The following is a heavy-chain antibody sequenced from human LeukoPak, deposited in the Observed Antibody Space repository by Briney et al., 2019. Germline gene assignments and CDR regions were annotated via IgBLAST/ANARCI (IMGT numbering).Heavy chain of an antibody. Sequence: PSETLSLTCTVSGGSISSYYWSWIRQPPGKGLEWIGCIYTSGSTNYNPSLKSRVTISVDTSKNQFSLKLSSVTAADTAVYYCARHLPLWFGELTNWFDPWGQGTLVTVSS. V-gene: IGHV4-4*09. CDR2: IYTSGST. CDR1: GGSISSYY. CDR3: ARHLPLWFGELTNWFDP. D-gene: IGHD3-10*01. J-gene: IGHJ5*02.